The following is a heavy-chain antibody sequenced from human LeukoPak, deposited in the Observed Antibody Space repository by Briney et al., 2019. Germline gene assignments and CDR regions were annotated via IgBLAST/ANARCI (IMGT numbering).Heavy chain of an antibody. CDR3: ARVGYGGDFFDY. Sequence: ASVKVSCKASGYTFTNYGFSWVRQAPGQGLEWMGWISAYNGNTNYTQKLQGRVTMTTGTSTSTAHMELRSLRSDDTAVYYCARVGYGGDFFDYWGQGTLVTVSS. CDR1: GYTFTNYG. CDR2: ISAYNGNT. J-gene: IGHJ4*02. D-gene: IGHD4-23*01. V-gene: IGHV1-18*01.